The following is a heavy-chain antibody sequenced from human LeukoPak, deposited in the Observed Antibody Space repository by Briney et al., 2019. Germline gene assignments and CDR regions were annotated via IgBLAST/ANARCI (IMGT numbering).Heavy chain of an antibody. CDR2: IHTGGTI. CDR1: GFTVSSNY. D-gene: IGHD1-1*01. V-gene: IGHV3-53*01. Sequence: GGSLRLSCAASGFTVSSNYMSWVRQAPGKGPEWVSIIHTGGTIYYADSVKGRFTISRDISKNMLFLQMNSLRAEDTAVYYCARVLAGSAFDIWGQGTMVIVSS. J-gene: IGHJ3*02. CDR3: ARVLAGSAFDI.